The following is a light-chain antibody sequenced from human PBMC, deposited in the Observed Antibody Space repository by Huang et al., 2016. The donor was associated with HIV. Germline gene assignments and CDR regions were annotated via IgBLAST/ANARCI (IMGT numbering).Light chain of an antibody. V-gene: IGKV3D-15*01. J-gene: IGKJ2*01. Sequence: EIVMTQSPATLSVSPGETVALSCRASQSLSGNLALYQHKPGQTPRRLIYATSIRAAGVPGRFSGSGSGSEFTLTISSLLSEDSAVYYCQHYNDWPRTFGQGTKLEIK. CDR1: QSLSGN. CDR2: ATS. CDR3: QHYNDWPRT.